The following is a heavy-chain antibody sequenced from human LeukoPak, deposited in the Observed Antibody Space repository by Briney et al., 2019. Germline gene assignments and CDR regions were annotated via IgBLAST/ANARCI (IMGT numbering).Heavy chain of an antibody. CDR1: GFTFSSYA. Sequence: PGGSLRLSCAASGFTFSSYAINWVRHAPGKGLEWVSTIGGSGYSTYYTDSVEGRFTISRDNSKNTLYLQMDSLRAEDTAAYYCAKDSSRCSGGSCYSCFDYWGQGTLVTVSS. J-gene: IGHJ4*02. D-gene: IGHD2-15*01. CDR2: IGGSGYST. CDR3: AKDSSRCSGGSCYSCFDY. V-gene: IGHV3-23*01.